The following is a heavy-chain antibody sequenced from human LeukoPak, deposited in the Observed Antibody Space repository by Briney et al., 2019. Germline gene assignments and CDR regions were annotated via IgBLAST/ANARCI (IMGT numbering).Heavy chain of an antibody. V-gene: IGHV1-46*01. CDR3: ARDQRITIFGVVTQRFDP. Sequence: GASVKVSCKASGYTFTSYYMHWVRQAPGQGLEWMGIINPSGGSTSYAQKFQGRVTMIRDTSTNTVYMELSSLRSEDTAVYYCARDQRITIFGVVTQRFDPWGQGTLVTVSS. CDR2: INPSGGST. J-gene: IGHJ5*02. D-gene: IGHD3-3*01. CDR1: GYTFTSYY.